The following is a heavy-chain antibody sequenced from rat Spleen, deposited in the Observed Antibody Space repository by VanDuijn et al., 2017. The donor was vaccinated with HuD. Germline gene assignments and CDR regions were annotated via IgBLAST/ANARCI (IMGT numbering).Heavy chain of an antibody. V-gene: IGHV5S23*01. CDR2: ISTNGGST. Sequence: EVQLVESGGGLVQPGRSLKLSCTTSGFTFSNYDMTWVRQSPTKGLEWVTSISTNGGSTYYRDSVKGRFTIARDNVKSTLYLQMDSLRSADTATYYCARHLTTLDYWGQGVMVTVSS. J-gene: IGHJ2*01. D-gene: IGHD1-10*01. CDR3: ARHLTTLDY. CDR1: GFTFSNYD.